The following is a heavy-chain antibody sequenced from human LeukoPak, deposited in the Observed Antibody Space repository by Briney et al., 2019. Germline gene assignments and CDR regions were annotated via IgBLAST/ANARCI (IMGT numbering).Heavy chain of an antibody. J-gene: IGHJ3*02. CDR2: IYYSGST. Sequence: SETLSLTCTVSGGSISSYYWSWIRQPPGKGLEWIGYIYYSGSTNYNPSLKSRVTISVDTSMNQFSLKLNSVTAADTAVYYCARHKGLAAFDIWGQGTMVTVSS. D-gene: IGHD3-22*01. CDR3: ARHKGLAAFDI. V-gene: IGHV4-59*08. CDR1: GGSISSYY.